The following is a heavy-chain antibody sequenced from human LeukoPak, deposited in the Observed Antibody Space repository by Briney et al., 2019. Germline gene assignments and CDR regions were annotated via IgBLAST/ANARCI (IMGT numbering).Heavy chain of an antibody. Sequence: SQTLSLTCTVSGGSISSGGYYWSWIRQHPGKGLEWIGYIYYSGSTYYNPSLKSRVTISVDTSKNQFSLKLSSVTAADTAVYYCARERGPGIAVAKVWFDPWGQGTLVTVSS. V-gene: IGHV4-31*03. CDR3: ARERGPGIAVAKVWFDP. CDR2: IYYSGST. CDR1: GGSISSGGYY. J-gene: IGHJ5*02. D-gene: IGHD6-19*01.